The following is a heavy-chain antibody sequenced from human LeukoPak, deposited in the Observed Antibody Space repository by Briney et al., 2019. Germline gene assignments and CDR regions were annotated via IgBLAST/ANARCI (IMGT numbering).Heavy chain of an antibody. CDR2: INPNSGGT. D-gene: IGHD3-10*01. Sequence: ASVKVSCKASGYTFTDYYIHWVRQAPGQGLEWMGWINPNSGGTDYAQNFQGRVTMTRDTSISTAYMELSRLRSDDTAVYYCARASYYYGSGGRPGRYYYYMDVWGKGTTVTISS. V-gene: IGHV1-2*02. J-gene: IGHJ6*03. CDR1: GYTFTDYY. CDR3: ARASYYYGSGGRPGRYYYYMDV.